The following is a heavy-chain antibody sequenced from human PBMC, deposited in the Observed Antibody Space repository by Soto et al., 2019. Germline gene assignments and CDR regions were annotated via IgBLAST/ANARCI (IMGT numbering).Heavy chain of an antibody. Sequence: QVQLVESGGGVVQPGRSLRLSCAASGFTFSSYAMHWVRQAPGKGLEWVAVISYDGSNKYYADSVKGRFTISRDNSKNTLYLRMNSLRAEDTAVYYCARAGYGVVYDYWGQGTLVTVSS. J-gene: IGHJ4*02. CDR1: GFTFSSYA. CDR3: ARAGYGVVYDY. CDR2: ISYDGSNK. D-gene: IGHD3-10*01. V-gene: IGHV3-30-3*01.